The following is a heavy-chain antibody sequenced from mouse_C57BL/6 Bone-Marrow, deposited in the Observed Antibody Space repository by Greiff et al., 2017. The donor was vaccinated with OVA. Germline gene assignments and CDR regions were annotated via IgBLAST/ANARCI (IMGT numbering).Heavy chain of an antibody. CDR3: ARSYDGYYPDY. D-gene: IGHD2-3*01. CDR1: GYTFTSYG. V-gene: IGHV1-81*01. Sequence: VQLQESGAELARPGASVKLSCKASGYTFTSYGISWVKQRTGQGLEWIGEIYPRSGNTYYNEKFKGKATLTADKSSSTAYMELRSLTSEDSAVYFCARSYDGYYPDYWGQGTTLTVSS. CDR2: IYPRSGNT. J-gene: IGHJ2*01.